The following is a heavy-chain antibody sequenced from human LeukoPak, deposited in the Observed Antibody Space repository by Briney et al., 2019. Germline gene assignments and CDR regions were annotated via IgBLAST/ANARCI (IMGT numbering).Heavy chain of an antibody. CDR1: GYTFTGYY. V-gene: IGHV1-2*05. Sequence: ASVKVSCKASGYTFTGYYIHWVRQAPGQGLEWLGRISPNSGVPNYAQKFQGRVTMTRDTSVNTVYMELSGLKSDDTGAYHCAREVGYSTSWYGRFDPWGQGTVVTVSS. J-gene: IGHJ5*02. CDR2: ISPNSGVP. CDR3: AREVGYSTSWYGRFDP. D-gene: IGHD6-13*01.